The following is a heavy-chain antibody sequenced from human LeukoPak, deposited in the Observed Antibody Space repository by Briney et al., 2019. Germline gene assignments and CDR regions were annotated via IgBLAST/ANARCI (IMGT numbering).Heavy chain of an antibody. V-gene: IGHV4-34*01. J-gene: IGHJ4*02. CDR3: ARAMPSRWLRLGYFDY. Sequence: PSETLSLTCAVYGGSFSGYYWSWIRQPPGKGQEWIGEINHSGSTNYNPSLKSRVTISVDTSKNQFSLKLSSVTAADTAVYYCARAMPSRWLRLGYFDYWGQGTLVTVSS. CDR1: GGSFSGYY. CDR2: INHSGST. D-gene: IGHD5-12*01.